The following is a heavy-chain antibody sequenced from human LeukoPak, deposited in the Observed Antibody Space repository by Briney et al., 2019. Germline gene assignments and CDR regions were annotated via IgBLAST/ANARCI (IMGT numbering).Heavy chain of an antibody. CDR1: GGTFSSYA. CDR3: AKGPNCSSTSCYVGYYYGMDV. J-gene: IGHJ6*02. CDR2: IIPIFGTA. Sequence: GASVKVSCKASGGTFSSYAISWVRQAPGQGLEWMGGIIPIFGTANYAQKFQGRVTITADESTSTAYMELSSLRSEDTAVYYCAKGPNCSSTSCYVGYYYGMDVWGQGTTVTVSS. D-gene: IGHD2-2*01. V-gene: IGHV1-69*13.